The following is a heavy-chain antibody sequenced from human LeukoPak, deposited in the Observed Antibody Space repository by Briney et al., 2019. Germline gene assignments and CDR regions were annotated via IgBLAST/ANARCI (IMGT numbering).Heavy chain of an antibody. D-gene: IGHD3-3*01. Sequence: PSETLSPTCTVSGGFPSNDYWSWIRQPPGKGLEWIGYIYYSGSTNYNPSLKSRVTISVDTSKNHFSLKVSSVTAADTAVYYCAGVLGGYYGSSFDPWGQGTLVTVSS. CDR3: AGVLGGYYGSSFDP. CDR1: GGFPSNDY. V-gene: IGHV4-59*01. CDR2: IYYSGST. J-gene: IGHJ5*02.